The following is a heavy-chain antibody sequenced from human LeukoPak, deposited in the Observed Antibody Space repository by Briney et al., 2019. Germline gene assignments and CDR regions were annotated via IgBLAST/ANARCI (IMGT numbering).Heavy chain of an antibody. CDR2: IYSGGST. D-gene: IGHD3-22*01. J-gene: IGHJ4*02. CDR3: ARDYYDSSGYAPH. V-gene: IGHV3-53*01. CDR1: GFTVSSNY. Sequence: GGSLRLSCAASGFTVSSNYMSWVRQAPGKGLEWVSVIYSGGSTYYADSVKGRFTISRDNSKNTLYLQMNSLRAEDTAVYYCARDYYDSSGYAPHWGQGTLVTVSS.